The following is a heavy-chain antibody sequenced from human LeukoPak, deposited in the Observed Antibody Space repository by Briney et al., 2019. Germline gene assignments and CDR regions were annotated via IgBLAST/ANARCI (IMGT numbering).Heavy chain of an antibody. CDR1: GFTFSSYS. J-gene: IGHJ6*03. D-gene: IGHD6-19*01. CDR3: ARDKYSSGWYPALYYYYYMDV. Sequence: GGSLRLSCAASGFTFSSYSMNWVRQAPGKGLEWVSYISSSSSTIYYADSVKGRFTISRDNAKNSLYLQMNSLRAEDTAVYYCARDKYSSGWYPALYYYYYMDVWGKGTTVTVSS. CDR2: ISSSSSTI. V-gene: IGHV3-48*01.